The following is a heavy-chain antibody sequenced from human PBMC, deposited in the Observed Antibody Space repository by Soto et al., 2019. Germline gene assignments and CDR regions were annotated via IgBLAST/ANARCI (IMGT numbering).Heavy chain of an antibody. CDR1: GFTFSSYA. V-gene: IGHV3-30-3*01. D-gene: IGHD6-19*01. J-gene: IGHJ4*02. CDR2: ISYDGSNK. Sequence: QVQLVESGGGVVQPGRSLRLSCAASGFTFSSYAMHWVRQAPGKGLEWVAVISYDGSNKYYADSVKGRFTISRDNSKNPLYLQMNSLRAEDAAVYYCARGGYSSGCDDYWGQGTLVTVSS. CDR3: ARGGYSSGCDDY.